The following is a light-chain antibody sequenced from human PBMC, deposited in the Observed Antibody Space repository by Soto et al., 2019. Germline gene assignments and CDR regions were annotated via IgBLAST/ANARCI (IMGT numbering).Light chain of an antibody. Sequence: QSALTQPRSVSGSPGQSVTISCTGTSSDVGGSYFVSWYQQHPGKAPKLMIYDVSKRPSGVPDRFSGSKSGNTASLTISGLQTDDEADYYCCSYAGNAGVFGGGTKLTVL. CDR3: CSYAGNAGV. CDR2: DVS. J-gene: IGLJ3*02. V-gene: IGLV2-11*01. CDR1: SSDVGGSYF.